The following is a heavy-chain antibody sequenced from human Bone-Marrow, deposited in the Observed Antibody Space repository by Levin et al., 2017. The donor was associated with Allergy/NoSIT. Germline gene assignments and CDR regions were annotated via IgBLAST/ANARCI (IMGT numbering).Heavy chain of an antibody. J-gene: IGHJ4*02. D-gene: IGHD5-24*01. CDR3: AREDGYVFDY. Sequence: PSETLSLTCSLSGGSISTGGFHWSWVRQRTGKGLEWIGYIYYSGNTYYNPSLQSRLSISIDTSKNQFSLRLTSVTAADTAVYYCAREDGYVFDYWGQGTLVTVSS. CDR1: GGSISTGGFH. CDR2: IYYSGNT. V-gene: IGHV4-31*03.